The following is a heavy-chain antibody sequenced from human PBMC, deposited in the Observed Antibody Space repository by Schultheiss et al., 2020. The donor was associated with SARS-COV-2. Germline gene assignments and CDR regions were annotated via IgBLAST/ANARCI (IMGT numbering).Heavy chain of an antibody. CDR3: ASSPIVVVPAAIPDIRHYYYYGMDV. CDR1: GGSISSYY. V-gene: IGHV4-59*12. Sequence: SQTLSLTCTVSGGSISSYYWNWIRQHPGKGLEWIGYIYYSGSTNYNPSLKSRVTISVDTSKNQFSLKLSSVTAADTAVYYCASSPIVVVPAAIPDIRHYYYYGMDVWGQGTTVTVSS. CDR2: IYYSGST. J-gene: IGHJ6*02. D-gene: IGHD2-2*02.